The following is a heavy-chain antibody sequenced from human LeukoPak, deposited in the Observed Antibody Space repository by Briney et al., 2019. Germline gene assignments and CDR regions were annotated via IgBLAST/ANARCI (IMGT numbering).Heavy chain of an antibody. D-gene: IGHD3-22*01. Sequence: GGSLRLSCAASGFTFSSYEMNWVRQAPGKGLEWVSYISSSGSTIYYADSVKGRFTISRDNAKNSLYLQMNSLRAEDTALYYCARWSGYDSSGPKFDYWGQGTLVTVSS. CDR3: ARWSGYDSSGPKFDY. V-gene: IGHV3-48*03. CDR2: ISSSGSTI. J-gene: IGHJ4*02. CDR1: GFTFSSYE.